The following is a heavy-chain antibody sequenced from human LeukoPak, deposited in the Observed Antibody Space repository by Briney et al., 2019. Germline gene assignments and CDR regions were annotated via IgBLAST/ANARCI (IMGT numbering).Heavy chain of an antibody. D-gene: IGHD3-22*01. CDR3: ARGWALDYYDSSGYYLDY. CDR2: IYYSGST. Sequence: PSETLSLTCTVSGVSISSYYWNWIRQPPGKGLEWIGYIYYSGSTNYNPSLKSRVTISVDTSKNQFSLKLSSVTAADTAVYYCARGWALDYYDSSGYYLDYWGRGTLVTVSS. J-gene: IGHJ4*02. CDR1: GVSISSYY. V-gene: IGHV4-59*01.